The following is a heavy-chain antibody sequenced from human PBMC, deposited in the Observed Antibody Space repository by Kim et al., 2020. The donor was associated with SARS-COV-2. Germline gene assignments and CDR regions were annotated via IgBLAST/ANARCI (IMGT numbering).Heavy chain of an antibody. Sequence: GGSLRLSCAASGFTFSSYAMHWVRQAPGKGLEWVAVISYDGSNKYYADSVKGRFTISRDNSKNTLYLQMNSLRAEDTAVYYCARELDGSRSTYYYYYGMDVWGQGTTVTVSS. J-gene: IGHJ6*02. CDR2: ISYDGSNK. CDR1: GFTFSSYA. V-gene: IGHV3-30*04. D-gene: IGHD3-10*01. CDR3: ARELDGSRSTYYYYYGMDV.